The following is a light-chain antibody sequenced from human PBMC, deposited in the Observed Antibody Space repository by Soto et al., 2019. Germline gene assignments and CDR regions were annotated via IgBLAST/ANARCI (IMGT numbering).Light chain of an antibody. J-gene: IGKJ1*01. Sequence: DIQMTQSPSSLSASVGDRVTITCRASQSISNYLNWYQQKPGKAPKLLIYAASSMQSGVPSRFSGSGSETVFTLTISNLNPDDSATYYGHRGFSPLWRFGQGTKVEV. CDR1: QSISNY. CDR3: HRGFSPLWR. V-gene: IGKV1-39*01. CDR2: AAS.